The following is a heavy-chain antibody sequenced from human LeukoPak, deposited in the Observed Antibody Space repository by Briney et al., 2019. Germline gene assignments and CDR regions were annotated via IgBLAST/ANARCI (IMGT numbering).Heavy chain of an antibody. CDR3: ARWARYCSSGSCYSWFDP. CDR1: GFTFRSYW. V-gene: IGHV3-7*01. J-gene: IGHJ5*02. CDR2: MKLDGSEE. D-gene: IGHD2-15*01. Sequence: PGGSLRLPCAASGFTFRSYWMSWVCQAPGKGLEWVANMKLDGSEEYYVDSVKGRFTISSDNAKNSLYLQMNSLRVDDTAVYYCARWARYCSSGSCYSWFDPWGQGTLVTVSS.